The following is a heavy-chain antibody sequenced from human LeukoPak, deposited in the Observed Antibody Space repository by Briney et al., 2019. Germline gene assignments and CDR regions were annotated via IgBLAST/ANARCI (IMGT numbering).Heavy chain of an antibody. D-gene: IGHD4-17*01. J-gene: IGHJ4*02. V-gene: IGHV3-30-3*01. CDR3: ASGDPKSLTTTVSGP. CDR1: GFTFSSYA. CDR2: ISYEGNNK. Sequence: PGGSLRLSCAASGFTFSSYAMHWVRQAPGKGLEWVAVISYEGNNKYYADSVKGRFTISRDNSKNTLYLQMNSLRAEDTAVYYCASGDPKSLTTTVSGPWGQGTLVTVSS.